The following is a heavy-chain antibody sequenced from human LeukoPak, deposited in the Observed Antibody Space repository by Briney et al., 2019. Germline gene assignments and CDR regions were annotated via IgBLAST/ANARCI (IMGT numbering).Heavy chain of an antibody. CDR2: INPNSGGT. J-gene: IGHJ5*02. CDR1: GYTFTGYY. CDR3: ARGGYCSGGSCFRYNWFDP. Sequence: ASVKVSCKASGYTFTGYYTHWVRQAPGQGLEWMGWINPNSGGTNYAQKFQGRVTMTRDTSISTAYMELSRLRSDDTAVYYCARGGYCSGGSCFRYNWFDPWGQGALVTVSS. V-gene: IGHV1-2*02. D-gene: IGHD2-15*01.